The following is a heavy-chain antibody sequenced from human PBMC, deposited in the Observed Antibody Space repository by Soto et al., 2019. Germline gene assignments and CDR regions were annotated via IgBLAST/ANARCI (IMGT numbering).Heavy chain of an antibody. V-gene: IGHV5-51*01. CDR1: GYSFTIYW. D-gene: IGHD6-19*01. CDR2: IHPGDSET. CDR3: ARPLTYSSGWAFGMDV. J-gene: IGHJ6*02. Sequence: PGESLKISCKGSGYSFTIYWIAWVRQMPGKGLEWMGIIHPGDSETRYNPSLQGQVTISVDKSINTAYLQWSSLKASDSAIYYCARPLTYSSGWAFGMDVWGQGATVTVSS.